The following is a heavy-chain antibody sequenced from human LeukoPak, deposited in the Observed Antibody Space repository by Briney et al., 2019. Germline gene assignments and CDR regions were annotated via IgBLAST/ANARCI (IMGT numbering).Heavy chain of an antibody. V-gene: IGHV4-34*01. D-gene: IGHD3-10*01. CDR3: ARFVPGLIDY. CDR2: INHSGST. CDR1: GGSFSGYY. J-gene: IGHJ4*02. Sequence: SETLSLTCAVYGGSFSGYYWSWILQPPGKGLEWIGEINHSGSTNYNPSLKSRVTISVDTSKNQFSLKLSSVTAADTAVYYCARFVPGLIDYWGQGTLVTVSS.